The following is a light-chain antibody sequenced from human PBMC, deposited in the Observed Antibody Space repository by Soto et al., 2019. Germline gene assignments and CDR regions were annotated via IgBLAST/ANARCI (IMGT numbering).Light chain of an antibody. J-gene: IGKJ4*01. CDR2: VAS. CDR1: QSISSY. V-gene: IGKV1-39*01. Sequence: DIQMTQSPSSLSASVGDRVTITCRASQSISSYLNWYQQKPGKAPKVLIYVASSLQSGVPSRFSGSGSGTGFTLTISSLQPEDFATYYCQKSYSTPTTFGGGPKVDIK. CDR3: QKSYSTPTT.